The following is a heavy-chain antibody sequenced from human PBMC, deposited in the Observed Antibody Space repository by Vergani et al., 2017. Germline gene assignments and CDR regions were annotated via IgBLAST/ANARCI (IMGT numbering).Heavy chain of an antibody. CDR2: IYYSGST. Sequence: QVQLQESGPGLVKPSETLSLTCTVSGGSISSYYWSWIRQPPGKGLEWIGYIYYSGSTNYNPSLKSRVTISVDTSKNQFSLKLSSVTAADTAVYYCARVDDILTGLPDPWGQGTLVTVSS. J-gene: IGHJ5*02. CDR1: GGSISSYY. D-gene: IGHD3-9*01. CDR3: ARVDDILTGLPDP. V-gene: IGHV4-59*01.